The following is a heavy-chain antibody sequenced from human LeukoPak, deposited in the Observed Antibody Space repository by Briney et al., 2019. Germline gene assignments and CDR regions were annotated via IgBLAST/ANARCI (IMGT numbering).Heavy chain of an antibody. V-gene: IGHV3-11*01. Sequence: GGSLRLSCAASGFTFSDYYMSWIRQAPGKGLEWVSYISSSGSTIYYADSVKGRFTISRDNAKNSLYLQMNSLRAEDTAVYYCARAGLVVPAAKIQGYYMDVWGKGTTVTISS. J-gene: IGHJ6*03. CDR1: GFTFSDYY. CDR3: ARAGLVVPAAKIQGYYMDV. CDR2: ISSSGSTI. D-gene: IGHD2-2*01.